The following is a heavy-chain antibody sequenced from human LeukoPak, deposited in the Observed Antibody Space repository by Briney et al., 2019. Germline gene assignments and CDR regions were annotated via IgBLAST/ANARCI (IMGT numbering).Heavy chain of an antibody. D-gene: IGHD3-22*01. J-gene: IGHJ5*02. Sequence: PSETLSLTCTVSGGSISSSSYYWGWIRQPPGKGLEWIGYIYYSGSTNYNPSLKGRVTISVDTSKNQFSLKLSSVTAADTAVYYCARDARYYDSSGYYYWSDPWGQGTLVTVSS. CDR1: GGSISSSSYY. V-gene: IGHV4-61*01. CDR3: ARDARYYDSSGYYYWSDP. CDR2: IYYSGST.